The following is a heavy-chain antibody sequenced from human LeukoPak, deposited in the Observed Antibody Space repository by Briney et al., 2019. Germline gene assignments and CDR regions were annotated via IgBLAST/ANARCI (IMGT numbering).Heavy chain of an antibody. V-gene: IGHV4-34*01. CDR3: ARGSGDYENYAFDI. CDR2: INHSGRT. J-gene: IGHJ3*02. CDR1: GGSFSGNY. D-gene: IGHD4-17*01. Sequence: SETLSLTCGVYGGSFSGNYWSWIRQPAGKGLEWIGEINHSGRTNYNPSLKSRVTISADTSKNQFSLKLSSVTAADTAVYYCARGSGDYENYAFDIWGQGTTVTVSS.